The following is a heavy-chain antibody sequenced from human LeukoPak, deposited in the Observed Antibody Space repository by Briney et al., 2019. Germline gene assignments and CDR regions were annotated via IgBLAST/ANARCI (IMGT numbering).Heavy chain of an antibody. CDR2: ITSNGYST. Sequence: PGGSLRLSCSASGFSFSTYAMHWVRQAPGKGLEYVSGITSNGYSTYYADSLKGRFTISRDNSKNTLYLQMSSLRAEDTAVYYCVKGGGSGSYYNHYGMDVWGQGTTVTASS. J-gene: IGHJ6*02. CDR1: GFSFSTYA. V-gene: IGHV3-64D*09. D-gene: IGHD3-10*01. CDR3: VKGGGSGSYYNHYGMDV.